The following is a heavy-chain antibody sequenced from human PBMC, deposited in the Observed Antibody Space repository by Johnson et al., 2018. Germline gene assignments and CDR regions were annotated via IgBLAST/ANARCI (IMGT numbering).Heavy chain of an antibody. D-gene: IGHD1-1*01. V-gene: IGHV1-46*01. Sequence: QVQLVESGAEVKKPGASVTVSCKASGYTFIDYYIHWVRQAPGQGLEWMGIINPSGGSTTYAPKFQGRVSMARETSTSTVYMELSSLRSEDTAVYYCARGYGQLSSYGMDVGGKGTAVTVSS. CDR3: ARGYGQLSSYGMDV. CDR2: INPSGGST. CDR1: GYTFIDYY. J-gene: IGHJ6*04.